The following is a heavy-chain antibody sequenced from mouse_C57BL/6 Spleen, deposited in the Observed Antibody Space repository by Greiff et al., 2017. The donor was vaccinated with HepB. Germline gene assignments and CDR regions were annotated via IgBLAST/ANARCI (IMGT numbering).Heavy chain of an antibody. D-gene: IGHD2-3*01. CDR1: GFTFSDYG. J-gene: IGHJ1*03. CDR2: ISSGSSTI. Sequence: EVMLVESGGGLVKPGGSLKLSCAASGFTFSDYGMHWVRQAPEKGLEWVAYISSGSSTIYYADTVKGRFTISRDNAKNTLFLQMTSLRSEDTAMYYCARKVDDGYYDWYFDVWGTGTTVTVSS. CDR3: ARKVDDGYYDWYFDV. V-gene: IGHV5-17*01.